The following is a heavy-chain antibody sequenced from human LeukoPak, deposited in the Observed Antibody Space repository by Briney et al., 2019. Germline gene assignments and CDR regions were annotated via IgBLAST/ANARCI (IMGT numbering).Heavy chain of an antibody. J-gene: IGHJ3*01. Sequence: SETLSLTCSVSGDSISSSRYYWGWLRQPPGKGLEYIGSIYYSGSTYYNPSLKSRVTISVDTSKNQFSLKLSSVTAADTAVYYCARLGYSGTYYGAFDVWGQGTMVTVSS. V-gene: IGHV4-39*01. CDR2: IYYSGST. CDR1: GDSISSSRYY. D-gene: IGHD1-26*01. CDR3: ARLGYSGTYYGAFDV.